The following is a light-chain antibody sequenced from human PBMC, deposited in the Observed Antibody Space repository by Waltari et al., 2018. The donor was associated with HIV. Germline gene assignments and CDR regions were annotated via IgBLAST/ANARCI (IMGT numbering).Light chain of an antibody. J-gene: IGLJ3*02. CDR3: GTWDSSLSAVV. Sequence: QSVLTQPPSVSATPGQKVTISCSGSSSNIGNNYVSRYQQLPVTHPKLRIYENSKRPPGIPDRCAGSNAGTSSTLVITGLQAWDEADYYCGTWDSSLSAVVFGGGTKLTVL. CDR1: SSNIGNNY. V-gene: IGLV1-51*02. CDR2: ENS.